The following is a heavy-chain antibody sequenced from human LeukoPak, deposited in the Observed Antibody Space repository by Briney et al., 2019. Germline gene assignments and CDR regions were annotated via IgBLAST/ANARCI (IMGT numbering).Heavy chain of an antibody. V-gene: IGHV4-39*01. D-gene: IGHD2-15*01. J-gene: IGHJ3*02. CDR1: GGSISSRPSY. CDR3: ARRPPWWQDPGITFDI. Sequence: SETLSLAXTVSGGSISSRPSYCGWIRQPPGKGLEWIGSMYYSGGTNYNPSLRSRVTMSVDTSKNQFSLKLSSVTAADTAVYYCARRPPWWQDPGITFDIWGQGTMVTVSS. CDR2: MYYSGGT.